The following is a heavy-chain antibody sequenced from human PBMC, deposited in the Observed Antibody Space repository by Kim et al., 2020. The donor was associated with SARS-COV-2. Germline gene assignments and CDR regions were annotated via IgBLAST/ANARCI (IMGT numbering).Heavy chain of an antibody. CDR3: ARGQHSSSWYETVSGVGKSRFDP. D-gene: IGHD6-13*01. CDR2: INHSGST. J-gene: IGHJ5*02. Sequence: SETLSLTCVVYGGSFSGYYWSWIRQPPGKGLEWIGEINHSGSTNYNPSLKSRVTISVDTSKNQFSLKLSSVTAADTAVYYCARGQHSSSWYETVSGVGKSRFDPWGQGTLVTVSS. CDR1: GGSFSGYY. V-gene: IGHV4-34*01.